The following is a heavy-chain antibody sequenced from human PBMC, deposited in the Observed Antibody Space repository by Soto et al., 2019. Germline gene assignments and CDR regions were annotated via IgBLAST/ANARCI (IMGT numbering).Heavy chain of an antibody. CDR2: ISAYNGNT. D-gene: IGHD3-3*01. Sequence: ASVKVSCKASGYTFTSYGISWVRQAPGQGLEWMGWISAYNGNTNYAQKLQGRVTMTTDTSTSTAYMELRSLRSGDTAVYYCARGSGATYYDFWSGYFNSYYFDYWGQGTLVTVS. J-gene: IGHJ4*02. V-gene: IGHV1-18*01. CDR1: GYTFTSYG. CDR3: ARGSGATYYDFWSGYFNSYYFDY.